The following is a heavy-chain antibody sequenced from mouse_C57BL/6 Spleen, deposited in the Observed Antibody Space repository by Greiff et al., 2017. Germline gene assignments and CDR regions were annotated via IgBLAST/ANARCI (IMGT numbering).Heavy chain of an antibody. CDR3: ARDPYGYGEYCDY. Sequence: VQLQQSGAELVKPGASVKMSCKASGYTFTSYWITWVKQRPGQGLEWIGDIYPGSGSTNYNEKFKSKATLTVDTSSSTAYMQLSSLTSEDSAVYYCARDPYGYGEYCDYWGQGTTLTVSS. D-gene: IGHD2-2*01. J-gene: IGHJ2*01. V-gene: IGHV1-55*01. CDR2: IYPGSGST. CDR1: GYTFTSYW.